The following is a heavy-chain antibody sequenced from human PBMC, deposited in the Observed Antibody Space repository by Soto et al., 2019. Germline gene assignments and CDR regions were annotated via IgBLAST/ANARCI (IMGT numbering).Heavy chain of an antibody. J-gene: IGHJ4*02. CDR2: IYHSGST. Sequence: QVQLQESGPGLVKPSGTLSLTCAVSGGSISSSNWWSWVRQPPGKGLEWIGEIYHSGSTNYNPSLKSRVTIXVXKSXNQFSLKLSSVTAADTAVYYCARDPGIAVAGGLDYWGQGTLVTVSS. V-gene: IGHV4-4*02. D-gene: IGHD6-19*01. CDR3: ARDPGIAVAGGLDY. CDR1: GGSISSSNW.